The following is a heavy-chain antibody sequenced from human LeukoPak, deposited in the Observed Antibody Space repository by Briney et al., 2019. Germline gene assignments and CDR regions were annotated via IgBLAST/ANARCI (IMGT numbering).Heavy chain of an antibody. V-gene: IGHV3-23*02. CDR1: GFTFSSYA. Sequence: GSLRLSCAASGFTFSSYAMSWVRQAPGTGLEWVSAISGNSGSTYYEHSVKSRFTISGDNSKNPLYLKMNSLRAEDTAVYYCAKEVDGASGTKIGYFQHWGQGTLVIVSS. CDR2: ISGNSGST. CDR3: AKEVDGASGTKIGYFQH. J-gene: IGHJ1*01. D-gene: IGHD1-26*01.